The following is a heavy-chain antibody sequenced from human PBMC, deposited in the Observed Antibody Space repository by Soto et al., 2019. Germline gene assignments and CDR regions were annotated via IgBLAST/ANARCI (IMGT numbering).Heavy chain of an antibody. CDR2: IFHSGST. CDR3: WGVTLIEAGGGDATTSAFDV. J-gene: IGHJ3*01. D-gene: IGHD2-21*02. V-gene: IGHV4-61*03. Sequence: QVQLQQSGPGLVKPSETLSLTCTVSGVSVTSDDFYWTWIRQPPGKGLEWIGHIFHSGSTSYSSFPQGRGHLSNNTFRDSFPLSLLSAAAAGPAVYYCWGVTLIEAGGGDATTSAFDVWGQGTMVTVSS. CDR1: GVSVTSDDFY.